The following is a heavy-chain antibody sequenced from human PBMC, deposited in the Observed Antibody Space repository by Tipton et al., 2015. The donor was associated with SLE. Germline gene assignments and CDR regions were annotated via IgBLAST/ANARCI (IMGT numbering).Heavy chain of an antibody. CDR1: GFTFSSHS. Sequence: SLRLSCAASGFTFSSHSMTWVRQAPGKGLEWVSSITSGSSYKYFADSVKGRFAISRDNAKNSLYLQMDSLRVEDTAVYYCARDRSRWATPYWFFDIWGPGTMVTVSS. D-gene: IGHD2-8*02. CDR2: ITSGSSYK. V-gene: IGHV3-21*03. J-gene: IGHJ3*02. CDR3: ARDRSRWATPYWFFDI.